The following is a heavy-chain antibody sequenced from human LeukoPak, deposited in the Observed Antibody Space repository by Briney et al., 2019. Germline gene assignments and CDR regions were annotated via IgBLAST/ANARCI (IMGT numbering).Heavy chain of an antibody. CDR1: GFTFSIYS. V-gene: IGHV3-7*01. Sequence: GGSLRLSCAASGFTFSIYSINWVRQAPGKGLEWVANMKRDGSEIYYVDSVKGRFTISRDNAKNSLYLQMNSLRAEDTAVYYCASLGTLVPWGQGTLVTVSS. D-gene: IGHD3-9*01. J-gene: IGHJ5*02. CDR2: MKRDGSEI. CDR3: ASLGTLVP.